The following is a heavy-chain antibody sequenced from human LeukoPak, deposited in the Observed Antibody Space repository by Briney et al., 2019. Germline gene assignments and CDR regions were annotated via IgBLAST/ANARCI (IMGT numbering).Heavy chain of an antibody. CDR1: GGSISSYY. D-gene: IGHD1-26*01. Sequence: SETLSLTCTVSGGSISSYYWSWIRQPPGKGLEWIGYIYYSGSTNYNPSLKSRVTISVDTSKNQFSLKLSSVTAADTAVYYCARGLGPYVVGATTDYYYYYMDVWGKGTTVTVSS. V-gene: IGHV4-59*01. CDR2: IYYSGST. J-gene: IGHJ6*03. CDR3: ARGLGPYVVGATTDYYYYYMDV.